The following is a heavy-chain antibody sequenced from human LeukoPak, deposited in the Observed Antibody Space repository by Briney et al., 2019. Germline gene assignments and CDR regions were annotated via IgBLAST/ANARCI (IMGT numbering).Heavy chain of an antibody. D-gene: IGHD6-13*01. V-gene: IGHV3-21*01. CDR2: ISSSSSYI. CDR3: ARGFSSSRPHYFDY. Sequence: GGSLRLSCAASGFTFSSYSMNWVRQAPGKGLEWVSSISSSSSYIYYADSVKGRFTISRDNAKNSLYLQMNGLRAEDTAVYYCARGFSSSRPHYFDYWGQGTLVTVSS. J-gene: IGHJ4*02. CDR1: GFTFSSYS.